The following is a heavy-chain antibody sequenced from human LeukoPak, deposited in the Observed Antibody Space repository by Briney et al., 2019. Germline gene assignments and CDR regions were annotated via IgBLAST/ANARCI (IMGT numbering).Heavy chain of an antibody. Sequence: GGSLRLSCAASGFTFNNYAMSWVRQAPGKGLEWVSAISGSGVSTYYADSVKGRFTISRDNSKNTLYLQMNSLRAEDTAVYYCAKDHMRDGYNYGYWYFDLWGRDTLVTVSS. CDR2: ISGSGVST. J-gene: IGHJ2*01. D-gene: IGHD5-24*01. V-gene: IGHV3-23*01. CDR3: AKDHMRDGYNYGYWYFDL. CDR1: GFTFNNYA.